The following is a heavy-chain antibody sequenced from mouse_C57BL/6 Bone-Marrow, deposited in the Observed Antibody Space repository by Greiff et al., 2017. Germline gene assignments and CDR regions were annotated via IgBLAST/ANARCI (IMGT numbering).Heavy chain of an antibody. D-gene: IGHD1-1*01. J-gene: IGHJ3*01. V-gene: IGHV14-4*01. Sequence: VQLQQSGAELVRPGASVKLSCTASGFNIKDDYMHWVKQRPEQGLEWIGWIDPENGDTEYASKFQGKATITADTSSNTAYLQLSSLTSEDTAVYYGTALLYGSSSEGFAYGGRGNRVTVSA. CDR1: GFNIKDDY. CDR2: IDPENGDT. CDR3: TALLYGSSSEGFAY.